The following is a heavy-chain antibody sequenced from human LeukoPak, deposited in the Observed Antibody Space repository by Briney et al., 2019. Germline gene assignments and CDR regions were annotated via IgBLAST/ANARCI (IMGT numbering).Heavy chain of an antibody. J-gene: IGHJ5*02. CDR2: INHSGST. CDR1: AGSFSGYY. Sequence: PSETLSLTCAVYAGSFSGYYWSWIRQPPGKGLEWIGEINHSGSTNYNPSLKSRVTISVDTSKNQFSLKLSSVTAADTAVYYCARVGSNYGDWFDPWGQGTLVTVSS. V-gene: IGHV4-34*01. D-gene: IGHD4-11*01. CDR3: ARVGSNYGDWFDP.